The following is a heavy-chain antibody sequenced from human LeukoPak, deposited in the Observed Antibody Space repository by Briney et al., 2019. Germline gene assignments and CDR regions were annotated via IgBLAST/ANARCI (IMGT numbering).Heavy chain of an antibody. J-gene: IGHJ6*03. CDR2: ISYDGSNK. Sequence: GGSLRLSCAASGLTFSSYAMSWVRQAPGKGLEWVAVISYDGSNKYYADSVKGRFTISRDNSKNTLYLQMNSLRAEDTAVYYCAKSAQLLWEGYYYYYYMDVWGKGTTVTVSS. CDR3: AKSAQLLWEGYYYYYYMDV. D-gene: IGHD2-2*01. V-gene: IGHV3-30*18. CDR1: GLTFSSYA.